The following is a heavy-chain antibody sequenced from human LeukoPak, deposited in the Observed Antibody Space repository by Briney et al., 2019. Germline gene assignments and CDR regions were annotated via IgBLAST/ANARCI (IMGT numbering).Heavy chain of an antibody. J-gene: IGHJ4*02. V-gene: IGHV3-48*02. Sequence: PGGSLRLSCAASGFTFSSYSMNWVRQAPGKGLEWVSYISSSSRTIYYADSVKGRFTISRDNAKNSLYLQMNSLRDEDTAVYYCARDPYYYDSSGYSKFDYWGQGTLVTVSS. CDR2: ISSSSRTI. D-gene: IGHD3-22*01. CDR1: GFTFSSYS. CDR3: ARDPYYYDSSGYSKFDY.